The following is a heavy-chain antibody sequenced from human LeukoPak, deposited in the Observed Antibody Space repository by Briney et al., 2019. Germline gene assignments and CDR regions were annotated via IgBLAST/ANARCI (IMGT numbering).Heavy chain of an antibody. D-gene: IGHD1-26*01. Sequence: GGSLRLSCATSGFSFSTYIMNWVRQAPGKGLEWVSSISSGNTYIYYADSVKGRFTISRDNAKSSLYLQMNSLRVEDTAIYYCTRDRVVGDTQGLGAWGQGTLVTVSS. CDR3: TRDRVVGDTQGLGA. CDR1: GFSFSTYI. V-gene: IGHV3-21*01. J-gene: IGHJ4*02. CDR2: ISSGNTYI.